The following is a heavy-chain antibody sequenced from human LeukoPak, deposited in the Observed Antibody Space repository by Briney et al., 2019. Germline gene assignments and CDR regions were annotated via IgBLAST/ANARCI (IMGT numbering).Heavy chain of an antibody. D-gene: IGHD6-19*01. CDR1: GFTFSSYA. CDR2: ISGSGGST. V-gene: IGHV3-23*01. J-gene: IGHJ4*02. CDR3: AKGPRVQAVAREGYFDY. Sequence: GGSLRLSCAASGFTFSSYAMSWVRQAPGKGLEWVSAISGSGGSTYYADSVKGRFTISRDNSKNTLYLQMNSLRAEDTAVYYCAKGPRVQAVAREGYFDYWGQGTLVTVSS.